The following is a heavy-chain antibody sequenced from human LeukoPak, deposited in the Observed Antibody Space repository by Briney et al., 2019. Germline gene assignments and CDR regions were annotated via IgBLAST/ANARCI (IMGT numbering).Heavy chain of an antibody. J-gene: IGHJ6*03. D-gene: IGHD2-15*01. Sequence: GGSLRLSCAASGFTFSSYSMNWVRQAPGKGLEWVANIKQDGREKYYVDSVKGRFTISRDNAKNSLYLQMNSLRAEDTAVYYCARESCGSCYLFGYYYMDVWGKGTTVTVSS. CDR1: GFTFSSYS. CDR2: IKQDGREK. V-gene: IGHV3-7*01. CDR3: ARESCGSCYLFGYYYMDV.